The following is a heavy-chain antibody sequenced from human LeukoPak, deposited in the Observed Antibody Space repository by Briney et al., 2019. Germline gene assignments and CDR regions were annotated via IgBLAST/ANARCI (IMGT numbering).Heavy chain of an antibody. D-gene: IGHD5-18*01. J-gene: IGHJ3*02. CDR3: ARGYSYGLLDAFDI. CDR1: GFTFSSYD. Sequence: PGGSLRLSCAASGFTFSSYDMHWVRQATGKGLEWVSAIGTAGDTYYPGYVKGRFTISRENAKNSLYLQMNSLSAGDTAVYYCARGYSYGLLDAFDIWGQGTMVTVSS. CDR2: IGTAGDT. V-gene: IGHV3-13*01.